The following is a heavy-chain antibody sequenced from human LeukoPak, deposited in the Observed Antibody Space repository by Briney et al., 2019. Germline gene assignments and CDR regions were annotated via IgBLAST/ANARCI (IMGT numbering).Heavy chain of an antibody. Sequence: GGSLRLSCAASGFAFSSQAMGWVRQAPGKGLEWVSVISDSGSIIYYADSVKGRFTISRDNSKNTLFLQMNSLRADDTAVYYCAKDARRTSGWYFFDYWGQGPLLTVSS. CDR2: ISDSGSII. V-gene: IGHV3-23*01. J-gene: IGHJ4*02. CDR1: GFAFSSQA. CDR3: AKDARRTSGWYFFDY. D-gene: IGHD6-19*01.